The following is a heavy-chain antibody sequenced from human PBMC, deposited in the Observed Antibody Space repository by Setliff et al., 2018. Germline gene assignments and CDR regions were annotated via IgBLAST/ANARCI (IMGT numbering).Heavy chain of an antibody. CDR3: ARHKSNGSGSYPSLYMDV. J-gene: IGHJ6*03. CDR1: GGSISSGNYY. V-gene: IGHV4-39*01. Sequence: TSETLSLTCRVSGGSISSGNYYWGLIRQPPGKGLEWVATIYYSGSTYSNPSLKSRLIISVDAPDNQFSVKLSSVTAADTAVYYCARHKSNGSGSYPSLYMDVWGKGIMGTVSS. CDR2: IYYSGST. D-gene: IGHD3-10*01.